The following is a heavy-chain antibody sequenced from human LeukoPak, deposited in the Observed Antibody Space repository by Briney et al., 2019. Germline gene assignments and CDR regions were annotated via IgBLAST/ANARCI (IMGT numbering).Heavy chain of an antibody. CDR1: GYTFTGYY. Sequence: ASVTVSCKASGYTFTGYYMHWVRQAPGQGLEWMGWINPNSGGTNYAQKFQGRVTMTSDTSISTAYMELSRLRSDDTAVYYCARDPFWSGYYKGVGFDPWGQGTLVTVSS. D-gene: IGHD3-3*01. CDR3: ARDPFWSGYYKGVGFDP. CDR2: INPNSGGT. J-gene: IGHJ5*02. V-gene: IGHV1-2*02.